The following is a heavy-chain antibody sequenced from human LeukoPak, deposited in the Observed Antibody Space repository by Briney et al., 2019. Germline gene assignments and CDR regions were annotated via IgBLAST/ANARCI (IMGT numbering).Heavy chain of an antibody. CDR1: GGSISSSSYY. J-gene: IGHJ4*02. D-gene: IGHD2-21*01. V-gene: IGHV4-39*07. CDR3: AREDSAAPGDY. Sequence: SETLSLTCTASGGSISSSSYYWGWIRQPPGKGLEWIGSNYYSGSTYYNPSLKSRVTISVDTSKNQFSLKLSSVTAADTAVYYCAREDSAAPGDYWGQGTLVTVSS. CDR2: NYYSGST.